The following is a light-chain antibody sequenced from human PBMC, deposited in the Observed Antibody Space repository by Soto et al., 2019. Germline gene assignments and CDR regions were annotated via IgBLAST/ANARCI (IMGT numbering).Light chain of an antibody. CDR3: QKYNSAFRT. Sequence: DIQMTQSPSSLSASVGDRVTISCRASQGISNYLAWYQHKPGKVPKLLIYAASTLQSGVPSRFIGRGSGTDFTLTISSLQPEDVASYYCQKYNSAFRTFGPGTKVEIK. V-gene: IGKV1-27*01. CDR1: QGISNY. J-gene: IGKJ1*01. CDR2: AAS.